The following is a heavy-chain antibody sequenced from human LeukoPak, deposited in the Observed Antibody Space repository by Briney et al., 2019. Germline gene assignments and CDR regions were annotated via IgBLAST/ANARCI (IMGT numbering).Heavy chain of an antibody. Sequence: SQTLSLTCAISGDSVSSNSAAWHWIRQSPSRGLEWLGRTYYRYKWYNDYAVSVKSRITINPDTSKNQFSLQLNSVPPEDTAVYYCARDLAVLGYFHFDYWGQGTLVTVSS. D-gene: IGHD3-22*01. J-gene: IGHJ4*02. CDR3: ARDLAVLGYFHFDY. CDR1: GDSVSSNSAA. CDR2: TYYRYKWYN. V-gene: IGHV6-1*01.